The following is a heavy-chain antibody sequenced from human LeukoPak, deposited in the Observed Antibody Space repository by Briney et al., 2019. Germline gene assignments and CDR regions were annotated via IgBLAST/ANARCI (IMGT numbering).Heavy chain of an antibody. CDR2: INSDGRST. V-gene: IGHV3-74*01. CDR3: VRGADTGYSSDS. CDR1: GFTFSRYW. Sequence: GRSLRLSCVASGFTFSRYWMHWVREAPGKGLVWGSRINSDGRSTNYADSVKGRFSISRDNAENTLYLQMNSLRFEDTAVYYCVRGADTGYSSDSWGQGTLVTVSS. D-gene: IGHD3-9*01. J-gene: IGHJ4*02.